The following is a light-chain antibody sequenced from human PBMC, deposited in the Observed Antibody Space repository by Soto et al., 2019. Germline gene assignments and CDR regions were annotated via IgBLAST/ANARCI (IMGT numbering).Light chain of an antibody. CDR1: QSITSKF. CDR2: AAS. V-gene: IGKV3-20*01. Sequence: EIVLTQSPGTLSLSPGQRATLSCRASQSITSKFAAWYQQRPGQPPRLLIYAASTRATGIPDRFNGSGSETDFTLTISRLEPEDFAVYYCQQYGGSPTLAFGGGTKVEI. CDR3: QQYGGSPTLA. J-gene: IGKJ4*01.